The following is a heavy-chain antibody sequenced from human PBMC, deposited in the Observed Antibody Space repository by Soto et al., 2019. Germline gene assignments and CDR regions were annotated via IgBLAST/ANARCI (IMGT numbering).Heavy chain of an antibody. Sequence: PGGSLRLPCAASGFTFSSYAMSWVRQAPGKGLEWVSAISGSGGSTYYADSVKGRFTISRNNSKNTLYLQMNSLRAEDTAVYYCAKDAGTSEIPTGNTAMVTYFDYWGQGTLVTVSS. CDR3: AKDAGTSEIPTGNTAMVTYFDY. CDR2: ISGSGGST. CDR1: GFTFSSYA. D-gene: IGHD5-18*01. V-gene: IGHV3-23*01. J-gene: IGHJ4*02.